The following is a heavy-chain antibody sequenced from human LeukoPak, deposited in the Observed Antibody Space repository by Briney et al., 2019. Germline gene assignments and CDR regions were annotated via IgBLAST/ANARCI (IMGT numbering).Heavy chain of an antibody. J-gene: IGHJ3*02. CDR1: GFTFDDYA. Sequence: PGRSLRLSCAASGFTFDDYAIHWVRQAPGKGMGWVSLISGDGGSTYYADSVKGRFTISRDNSKNSLYLQMNSLRTEDTALYYCAKDKRTNRDAFDIWGQGTMVTVSS. V-gene: IGHV3-43*02. CDR2: ISGDGGST. CDR3: AKDKRTNRDAFDI.